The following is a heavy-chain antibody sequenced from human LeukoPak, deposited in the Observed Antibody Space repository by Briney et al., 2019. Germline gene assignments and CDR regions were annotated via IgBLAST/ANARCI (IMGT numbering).Heavy chain of an antibody. D-gene: IGHD2-21*02. CDR2: IYYSGST. Sequence: SETLSPTCTVSGGSISSYYWSWIRQPPGKGLEWIGYIYYSGSTNYNPSLKSRVTISVDTSKNQFSLKLSSVTAADTAVYYCARDRGCGGDCYYQLKPYNWFDPWGQGTLVTVSS. V-gene: IGHV4-59*01. CDR1: GGSISSYY. CDR3: ARDRGCGGDCYYQLKPYNWFDP. J-gene: IGHJ5*02.